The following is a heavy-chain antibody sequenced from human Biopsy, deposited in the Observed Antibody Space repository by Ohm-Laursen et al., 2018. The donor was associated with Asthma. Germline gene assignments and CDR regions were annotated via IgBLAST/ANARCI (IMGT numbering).Heavy chain of an antibody. CDR1: GGSFSSNY. D-gene: IGHD3-22*01. CDR2: THHSGYT. CDR3: VRHQYSSSWSTLDY. V-gene: IGHV4-34*01. Sequence: SETLSLTCAVHGGSFSSNYWSWIRQTPGKGLVWLGDTHHSGYTNYNPSLSSRLTLSVDTSKNQFSLRLTSVTAADTAVYFCVRHQYSSSWSTLDYWGQGALVTVSS. J-gene: IGHJ4*02.